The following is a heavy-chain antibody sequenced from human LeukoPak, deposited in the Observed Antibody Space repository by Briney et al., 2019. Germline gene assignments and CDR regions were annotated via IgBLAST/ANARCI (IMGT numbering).Heavy chain of an antibody. CDR2: INHSGST. CDR3: ARDRGLRDVYPYWYFDL. J-gene: IGHJ2*01. CDR1: GGSFSGYY. V-gene: IGHV4-34*01. D-gene: IGHD5-24*01. Sequence: KTSETLSLTCAVYGGSFSGYYWSWIRQPPGKGLEWIGEINHSGSTNYNPPLKSRVTISVDTSKNQFSLKLSSVTAADTAVYYCARDRGLRDVYPYWYFDLWGRGTLVTVSS.